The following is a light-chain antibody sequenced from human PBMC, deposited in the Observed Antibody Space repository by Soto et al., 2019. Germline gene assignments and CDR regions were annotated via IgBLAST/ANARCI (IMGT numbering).Light chain of an antibody. V-gene: IGKV3-20*01. J-gene: IGKJ1*01. Sequence: IGLTQSPGTLSLSPGERATLSSSASQSVSSSYLAWYQQKPGQAPRLLIYGASSRATGIPDRFSGSGSGTDFTLTISRLEPEDFAVYYCQQYGSSGTFGQGTKVDI. CDR1: QSVSSSY. CDR3: QQYGSSGT. CDR2: GAS.